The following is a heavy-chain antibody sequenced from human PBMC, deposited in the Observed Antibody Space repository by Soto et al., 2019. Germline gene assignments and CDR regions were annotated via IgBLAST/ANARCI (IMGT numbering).Heavy chain of an antibody. CDR3: SREGIATRPGLDY. CDR1: GYTFTSYA. V-gene: IGHV1-3*01. CDR2: INAGNGNT. D-gene: IGHD6-6*01. Sequence: ASVKVSCKASGYTFTSYAMHWVRQAPGQRLEWMGWINAGNGNTKYSQKFQGRVTITRDTSASIAYMELSSLISEDTAVYFCSREGIATRPGLDYWGQGTLVTVSS. J-gene: IGHJ4*02.